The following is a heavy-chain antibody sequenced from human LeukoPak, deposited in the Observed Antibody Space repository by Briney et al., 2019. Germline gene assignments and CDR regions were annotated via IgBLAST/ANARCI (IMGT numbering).Heavy chain of an antibody. J-gene: IGHJ4*02. Sequence: GASVKVSCKASGYTFTKNAMNWVRQAPGQGLEWMGWVSTYNGDTTYAQNFQDRVTMTRDTSTTTVYMELRGLRSDDTAVYYCARDGGAPGPIYGDYWGQGTPVPVSS. CDR1: GYTFTKNA. V-gene: IGHV1-18*01. D-gene: IGHD4-23*01. CDR3: ARDGGAPGPIYGDY. CDR2: VSTYNGDT.